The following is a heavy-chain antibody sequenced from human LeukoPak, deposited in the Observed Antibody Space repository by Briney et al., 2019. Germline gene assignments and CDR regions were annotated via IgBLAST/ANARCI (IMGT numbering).Heavy chain of an antibody. CDR2: ISSSSSFI. Sequence: PGGSLRLSCAASGFTFSSYNMNWVRQAPEKGLEWVSSISSSSSFIYYGDSVKGRFTISRDNAKNSLYLQMNSLRAEDTAVYYCARHGGGYYYSDYWGLGTLVTVSS. V-gene: IGHV3-21*01. CDR1: GFTFSSYN. D-gene: IGHD3-16*01. J-gene: IGHJ4*02. CDR3: ARHGGGYYYSDY.